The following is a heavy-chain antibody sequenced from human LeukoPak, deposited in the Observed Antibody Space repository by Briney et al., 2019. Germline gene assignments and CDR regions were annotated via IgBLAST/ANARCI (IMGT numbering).Heavy chain of an antibody. V-gene: IGHV3-23*01. CDR2: ISGSGGST. CDR3: AKAQPRWLQLDVGEIDY. J-gene: IGHJ4*02. Sequence: GSLRLSCAASGFTFSSYAMSWVRQAPGKGLEWVSAISGSGGSTYYADSVKGRFTISRDNSKNTLYLQMNSLRAEDTAVYYCAKAQPRWLQLDVGEIDYWGQGTLVTVSS. D-gene: IGHD5-24*01. CDR1: GFTFSSYA.